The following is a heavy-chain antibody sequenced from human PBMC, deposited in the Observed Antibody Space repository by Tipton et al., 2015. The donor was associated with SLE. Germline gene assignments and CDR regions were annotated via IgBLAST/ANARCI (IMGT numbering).Heavy chain of an antibody. CDR2: IYYSGST. V-gene: IGHV4-59*12. D-gene: IGHD6-19*01. J-gene: IGHJ4*02. CDR3: ARVKDNGWLPFDY. CDR1: GGSISSYY. Sequence: LRLSCTVSGGSISSYYWSWIRQPPGKGLEWIGYIYYSGSTNYNPSLKSRVTISVDTSKNQFSLKLSSVTAADTAVYYCARVKDNGWLPFDYWGQGTLVTVSS.